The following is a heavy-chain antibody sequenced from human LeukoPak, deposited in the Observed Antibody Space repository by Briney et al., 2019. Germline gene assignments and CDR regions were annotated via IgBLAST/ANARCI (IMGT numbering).Heavy chain of an antibody. CDR2: IYSGGST. CDR1: GFTVSSNY. J-gene: IGHJ4*02. V-gene: IGHV3-53*01. D-gene: IGHD3-22*01. Sequence: GGSLRLSCAASGFTVSSNYMSWVRQAPGKGLEWVSVIYSGGSTYYADSVKGRFTISRDNSKNTLYLQMNSLRAEDTAVYYCARVAYYYDSSGYYYFDYWGQGTLVTVSS. CDR3: ARVAYYYDSSGYYYFDY.